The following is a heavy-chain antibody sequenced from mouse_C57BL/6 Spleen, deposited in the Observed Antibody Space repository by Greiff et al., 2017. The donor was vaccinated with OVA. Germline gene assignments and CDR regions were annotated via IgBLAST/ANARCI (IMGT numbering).Heavy chain of an antibody. CDR2: IDPSDSYT. Sequence: QVQLQQPGAELVMPGASVKLSCKASGYTFTSYWMHWVKQRPGQGLEWIGEIDPSDSYTNYNQKFKGKSTLTVDKSSSTAYMQLSSLTSEDSAVYYCARSAGWYFDVWGTGTTVTVSS. V-gene: IGHV1-69*01. CDR3: ARSAGWYFDV. J-gene: IGHJ1*03. CDR1: GYTFTSYW. D-gene: IGHD1-2*01.